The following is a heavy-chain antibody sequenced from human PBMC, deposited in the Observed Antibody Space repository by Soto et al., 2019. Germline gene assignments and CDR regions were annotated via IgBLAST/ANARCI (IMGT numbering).Heavy chain of an antibody. Sequence: SETLSLTCAVYGGSFSGYYWSWIRQPPGKGLEWIGEINHSGSTNYNPSLKSRATISVDTSKNQFSLKLSSVTAADTAVYYCARAPGSLGYSYGYPYYGMDVWGQGTTVTVSS. CDR3: ARAPGSLGYSYGYPYYGMDV. CDR1: GGSFSGYY. V-gene: IGHV4-34*01. D-gene: IGHD5-18*01. CDR2: INHSGST. J-gene: IGHJ6*02.